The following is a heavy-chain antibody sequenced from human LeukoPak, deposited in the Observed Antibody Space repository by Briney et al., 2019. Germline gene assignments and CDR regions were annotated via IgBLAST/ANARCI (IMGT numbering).Heavy chain of an antibody. CDR1: GFAFSNYG. CDR2: ITGSGGTT. CDR3: AKDGNWARFEN. V-gene: IGHV3-23*01. J-gene: IGHJ4*02. Sequence: GGSLRLSCAASGFAFSNYGMNWVRQAPGKGLEWVSGITGSGGTTYYADSVKGRFTISRDNSKNTLYLQMNSPRAEDTAAYYCAKDGNWARFENWGQGTLVTVSS. D-gene: IGHD7-27*01.